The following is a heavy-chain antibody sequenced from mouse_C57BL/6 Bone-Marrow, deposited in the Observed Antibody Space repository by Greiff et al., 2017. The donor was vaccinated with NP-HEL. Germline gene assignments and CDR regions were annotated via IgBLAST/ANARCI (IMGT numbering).Heavy chain of an antibody. CDR3: AREERLRRERWFAD. CDR1: GYTFTDYY. J-gene: IGHJ3*01. V-gene: IGHV1-26*01. Sequence: EVQLQQSGPELVKPGASVKISCKASGYTFTDYYMNWVKPSHGKSLEWIGDINPNNGGTSYNQKFKGQATLTVDKSSSTAYMELRSLTSEDSAVYCCAREERLRRERWFADWGQESLVTVSA. CDR2: INPNNGGT. D-gene: IGHD2-4*01.